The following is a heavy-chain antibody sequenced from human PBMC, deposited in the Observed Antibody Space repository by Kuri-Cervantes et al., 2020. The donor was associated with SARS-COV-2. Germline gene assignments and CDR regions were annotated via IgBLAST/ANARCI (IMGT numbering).Heavy chain of an antibody. CDR2: INHSGST. Sequence: SETLSLTCAVYGGSFSGYYWSWIRRPPGKGLEWIGEINHSGSTNYNPSLKSRVTISVDTSKNQFSLKLSSVTAADTAVYYCARGRQFWDIVVVVAARWFDPWGQGTLVTVSS. CDR3: ARGRQFWDIVVVVAARWFDP. D-gene: IGHD2-15*01. V-gene: IGHV4-34*01. CDR1: GGSFSGYY. J-gene: IGHJ5*02.